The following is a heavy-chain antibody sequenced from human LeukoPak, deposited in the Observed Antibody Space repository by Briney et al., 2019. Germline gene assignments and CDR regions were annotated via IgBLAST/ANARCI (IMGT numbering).Heavy chain of an antibody. D-gene: IGHD5-18*01. CDR1: GFTFSSYA. Sequence: GGSLRLSCAVSGFTFSSYALSWVRQAPGKGLEWVSTITGSGGSTYYADSLKGRFTISRDNSKNTLYMQMNSLRAEDTAVYYCAKGYSYASASWFDPWGQGTLVTVSS. J-gene: IGHJ5*02. V-gene: IGHV3-23*01. CDR2: ITGSGGST. CDR3: AKGYSYASASWFDP.